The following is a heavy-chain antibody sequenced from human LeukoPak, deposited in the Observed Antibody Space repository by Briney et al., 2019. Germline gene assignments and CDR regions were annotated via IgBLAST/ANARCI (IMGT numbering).Heavy chain of an antibody. CDR3: ARAPAARHYYYGMDV. CDR1: GGSISSYY. J-gene: IGHJ6*02. Sequence: SETLSLTCTVSGGSISSYYWSWIRQPAGQGLEWIGRIYTSGSTNYNPSLKSRVTMSVDTSKNQFSLKLSSVTAADTAVYYCARAPAARHYYYGMDVWGQGTTVTVSS. D-gene: IGHD2-2*01. CDR2: IYTSGST. V-gene: IGHV4-4*07.